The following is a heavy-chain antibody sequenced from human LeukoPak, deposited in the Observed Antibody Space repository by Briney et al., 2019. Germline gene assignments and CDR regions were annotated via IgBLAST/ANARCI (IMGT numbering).Heavy chain of an antibody. Sequence: ASVKVSCKASGGTFSSYAISWVRQAPGQGLEWMGRLIPILGIANYAQKFQGRVTITADKSTSTAYMELSSLRSEDTAVYYCARDLTIAAAGYNWFDPWGQGTLVTVSS. V-gene: IGHV1-69*04. CDR2: LIPILGIA. J-gene: IGHJ5*02. D-gene: IGHD6-13*01. CDR1: GGTFSSYA. CDR3: ARDLTIAAAGYNWFDP.